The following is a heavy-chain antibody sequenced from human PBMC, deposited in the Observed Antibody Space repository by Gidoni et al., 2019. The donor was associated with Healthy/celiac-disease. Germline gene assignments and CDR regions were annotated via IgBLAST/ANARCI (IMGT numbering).Heavy chain of an antibody. CDR1: GGFISTYY. J-gene: IGHJ5*02. V-gene: IGHV4-59*01. D-gene: IGHD3-22*01. CDR3: AKSSADYCDSNHYYVGWFDP. CDR2: IYYSGLT. Sequence: QVQLQESGPGLVKPSGTLSLTCTVAGGFISTYYASWIQQPPGKGLEWIGYIYYSGLTNFNPSLKSRITILVDMSKNQFSLKLISVTAAETAVYYCAKSSADYCDSNHYYVGWFDPWGQGTLVTVSS.